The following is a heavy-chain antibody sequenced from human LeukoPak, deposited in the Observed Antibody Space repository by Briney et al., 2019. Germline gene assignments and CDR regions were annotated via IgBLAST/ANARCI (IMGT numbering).Heavy chain of an antibody. J-gene: IGHJ4*02. CDR2: ISAYNGNT. V-gene: IGHV1-18*01. D-gene: IGHD3-10*01. Sequence: GASVKVSCKASGYTFTSHGISWVRQAPGQGLEWMGWISAYNGNTNYAQKLQGRVTMTTDTSTSTAHMELRSLRSDDTAVYYCVSGAYGSGSYCNWYFEYWGQGTLVIVSS. CDR3: VSGAYGSGSYCNWYFEY. CDR1: GYTFTSHG.